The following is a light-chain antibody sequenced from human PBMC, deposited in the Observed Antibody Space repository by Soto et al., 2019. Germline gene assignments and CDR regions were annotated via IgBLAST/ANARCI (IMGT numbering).Light chain of an antibody. CDR1: QSISSW. J-gene: IGKJ1*01. CDR3: QQYNSYSQT. CDR2: DAS. V-gene: IGKV1-5*01. Sequence: DTQMAQSPSSLSAPVGDRVTLPGRASQSISSWLARYQQNPGKAPKLLIYDASSLERRVPSRFSGSGSGTEFTLTISSLQPDDFATYYCQQYNSYSQTFGQGTKVDIK.